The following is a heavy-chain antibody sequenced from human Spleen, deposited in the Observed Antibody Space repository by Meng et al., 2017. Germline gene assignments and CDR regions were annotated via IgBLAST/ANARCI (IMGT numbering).Heavy chain of an antibody. J-gene: IGHJ4*02. CDR2: VYDSGST. D-gene: IGHD2-15*01. CDR1: GGSIKNYY. Sequence: SETLSLTCTVSGGSIKNYYWTWVRQPPGKGLEWIGYVYDSGSTNYNPSLKSRVTMSVDTSKNQFSLKLSSVTAADTALYYCARDVSGGNSVWGQGTLVTVSS. CDR3: ARDVSGGNSV. V-gene: IGHV4-59*01.